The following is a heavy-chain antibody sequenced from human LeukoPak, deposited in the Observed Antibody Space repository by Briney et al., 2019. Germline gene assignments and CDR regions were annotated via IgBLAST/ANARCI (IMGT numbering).Heavy chain of an antibody. D-gene: IGHD2-8*02. V-gene: IGHV1-8*01. CDR2: MNPNSGNT. CDR1: GYTFTSYD. J-gene: IGHJ4*02. CDR3: ARGRGTGLREVPGDY. Sequence: VASVKVSCKASGYTFTSYDTNWVRQATGQGLEWMGWMNPNSGNTGYAQKFQGRVTLTRNTSISTAYMELSSLRSEDTAVCYSARGRGTGLREVPGDYWGQEPLVTVS.